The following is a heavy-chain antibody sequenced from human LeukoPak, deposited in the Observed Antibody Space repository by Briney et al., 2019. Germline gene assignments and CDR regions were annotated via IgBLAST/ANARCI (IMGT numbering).Heavy chain of an antibody. J-gene: IGHJ3*02. D-gene: IGHD3-22*01. V-gene: IGHV4-34*01. CDR2: INHSGST. Sequence: PSETLSLTCAVYGGSFSGYYWSWIRQPPGKGLEWIGEINHSGSTNYNPSLKSRVTISVDTSKNQFSLKLSSVTAADTAVYYCARLVGYYDSSGYSDAFDIWGQGTMVTVSS. CDR3: ARLVGYYDSSGYSDAFDI. CDR1: GGSFSGYY.